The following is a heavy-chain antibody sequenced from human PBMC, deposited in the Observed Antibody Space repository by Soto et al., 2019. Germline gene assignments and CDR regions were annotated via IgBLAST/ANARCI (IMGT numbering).Heavy chain of an antibody. CDR3: AKPGKYSSRLWYFDY. D-gene: IGHD6-13*01. J-gene: IGHJ4*02. CDR1: GFTFSRYV. V-gene: IGHV3-23*01. CDR2: INGAGVGP. Sequence: EVQLLESGGGLVQPGGSLRLSCAASGFTFSRYVMSWVRQAPGKGLEWVSVINGAGVGPEYADSVKGRFTISRDNSKNTLYLQMNSLRAEDTAVYYCAKPGKYSSRLWYFDYWGQGTLVTVSS.